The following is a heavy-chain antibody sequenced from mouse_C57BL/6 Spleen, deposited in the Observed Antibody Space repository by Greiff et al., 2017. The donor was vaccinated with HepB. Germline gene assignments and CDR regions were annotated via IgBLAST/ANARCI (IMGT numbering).Heavy chain of an antibody. V-gene: IGHV1-26*01. D-gene: IGHD2-3*01. CDR3: ARADIYYYGYYPFAY. Sequence: VQLQQSGPELVKPGASVKISCKASGYTFTDYYMNWVKQSHGKSLEWIGDINPNNGGTSYNQKFKGKATLTVDKSSSTAYMELRSLTSEDSAVYYCARADIYYYGYYPFAYWGQGTLVTVSA. J-gene: IGHJ3*01. CDR1: GYTFTDYY. CDR2: INPNNGGT.